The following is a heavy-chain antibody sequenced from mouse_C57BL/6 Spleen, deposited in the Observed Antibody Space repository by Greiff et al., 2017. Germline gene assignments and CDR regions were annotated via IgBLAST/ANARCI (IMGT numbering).Heavy chain of an antibody. Sequence: EVKLMESGGGLVKPGGSLKLSCAASGFTFSDYGMHWVRQAPEKGLEWVAYISSGSSTIYYADTVKGRFTISRDNAKNTLFLQMTSLRSEDTAMYYCARGLLRFDVWGTGTTVTVSS. D-gene: IGHD1-1*01. CDR2: ISSGSSTI. V-gene: IGHV5-17*01. J-gene: IGHJ1*03. CDR3: ARGLLRFDV. CDR1: GFTFSDYG.